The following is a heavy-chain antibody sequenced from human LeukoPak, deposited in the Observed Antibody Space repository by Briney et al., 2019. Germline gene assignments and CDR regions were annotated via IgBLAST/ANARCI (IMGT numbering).Heavy chain of an antibody. J-gene: IGHJ5*02. CDR2: IIPIFHTP. CDR3: ARDPPDP. V-gene: IGHV1-69*13. Sequence: ASVKASCKASGGTFSNHGISWVRQAPGQGLEWMGGIIPIFHTPNYAQKFQGRVTITADESTSTAYMELSSLRSEDTAIYYCARDPPDPWGQGTLVTVSS. CDR1: GGTFSNHG.